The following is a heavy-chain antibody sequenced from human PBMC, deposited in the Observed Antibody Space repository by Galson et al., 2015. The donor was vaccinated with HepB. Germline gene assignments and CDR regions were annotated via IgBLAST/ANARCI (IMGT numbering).Heavy chain of an antibody. D-gene: IGHD6-13*01. CDR1: GGTFSSYA. CDR2: IIPIFGTA. CDR3: AREGWVAAAGTYFDY. Sequence: SVKVSCKASGGTFSSYAISWVRQAPGQGLEWMGGIIPIFGTANYAQKFQGRVTITADESTSTAYMELSSLSSEDTAVYYCAREGWVAAAGTYFDYWGQGTLVTVSS. V-gene: IGHV1-69*13. J-gene: IGHJ4*02.